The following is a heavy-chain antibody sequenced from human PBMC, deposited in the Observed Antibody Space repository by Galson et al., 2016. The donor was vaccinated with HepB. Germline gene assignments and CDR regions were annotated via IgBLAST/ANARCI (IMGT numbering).Heavy chain of an antibody. CDR3: AREAGSAATANPRFDS. J-gene: IGHJ4*02. D-gene: IGHD6-13*01. CDR2: ISTSSTYI. Sequence: SLRLSCAASGFSFSSYSMDWVRQAPGKGLEYVASISTSSTYIYYADSVRGRFTISRDNAENSLLLQMNSLRAEDTAVYYCAREAGSAATANPRFDSWGQGGLGTVSS. CDR1: GFSFSSYS. V-gene: IGHV3-21*01.